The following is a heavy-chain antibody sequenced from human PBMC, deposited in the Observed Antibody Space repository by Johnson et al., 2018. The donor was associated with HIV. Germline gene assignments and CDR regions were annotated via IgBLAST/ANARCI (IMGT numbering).Heavy chain of an antibody. J-gene: IGHJ3*02. CDR3: ATIAAHGAAFDI. CDR2: ISYDGSNK. V-gene: IGHV3-30*03. Sequence: QVQLVESGGGVVRPGGSLRLSCAASGFTFSSYDMHWVRQAPGKGLEWVALISYDGSNKYHAESVKGRFTISRDNSKNTLYLQMNSLRPEDTAAYYCATIAAHGAAFDIWGQGTVVTVSS. CDR1: GFTFSSYD. D-gene: IGHD6-25*01.